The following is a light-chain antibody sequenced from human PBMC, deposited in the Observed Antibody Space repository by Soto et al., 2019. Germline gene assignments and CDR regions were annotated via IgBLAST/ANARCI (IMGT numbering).Light chain of an antibody. CDR1: QTVSTF. V-gene: IGKV3-11*01. J-gene: IGKJ1*01. CDR2: DAS. CDR3: QQRSGWPT. Sequence: EIVLTQSPDTLSLSPGERATLSCRASQTVSTFLAWYQQKPGQAPRLIVYDASKRAPGIPARFIGSGPGTDFTLTVSSLEPEDFALYYCQQRSGWPTFGQGTKVDIK.